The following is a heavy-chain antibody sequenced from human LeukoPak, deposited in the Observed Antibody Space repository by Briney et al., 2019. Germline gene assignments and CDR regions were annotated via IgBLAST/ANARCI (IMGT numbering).Heavy chain of an antibody. CDR1: GFTFSTYS. V-gene: IGHV3-7*01. CDR3: ARGPGYSIYTRFDY. J-gene: IGHJ4*02. Sequence: PGGSLRLSCAASGFTFSTYSMTWVRQAPGKGLEWVANIKQDGSEKYYVDSVKGRFTISRDNAKNSLYLQMNSLRAEDTAVYYCARGPGYSIYTRFDYWGQGTLVTVSS. CDR2: IKQDGSEK. D-gene: IGHD6-13*01.